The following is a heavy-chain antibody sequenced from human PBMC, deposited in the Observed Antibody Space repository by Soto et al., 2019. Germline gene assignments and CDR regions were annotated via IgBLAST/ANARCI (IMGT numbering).Heavy chain of an antibody. CDR3: ARGDFWSGCDY. D-gene: IGHD3-3*01. Sequence: ASVKVSCKDSGYTFNSYDMNWVRQATGQGLEWMGWMNPNSGNTGYAQKFQGRVTMTRNTSISTAYMELSSLRSEDTAVYYCARGDFWSGCDYWGQGTLVTVSS. J-gene: IGHJ4*02. V-gene: IGHV1-8*01. CDR1: GYTFNSYD. CDR2: MNPNSGNT.